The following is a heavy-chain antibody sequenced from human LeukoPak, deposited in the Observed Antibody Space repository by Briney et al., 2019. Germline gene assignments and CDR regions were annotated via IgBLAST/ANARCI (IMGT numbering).Heavy chain of an antibody. V-gene: IGHV4-39*01. Sequence: PSETLSLTCTVSGGSISSSTYYWAWIRQSPGKGLEWIGSITYSGSTYYNPSLESRVTISVDTSKNQFFLRLISVTAVDTAVYYCARQGVGATDCWGQGTLVTVSS. CDR1: GGSISSSTYY. J-gene: IGHJ4*02. CDR2: ITYSGST. D-gene: IGHD1-26*01. CDR3: ARQGVGATDC.